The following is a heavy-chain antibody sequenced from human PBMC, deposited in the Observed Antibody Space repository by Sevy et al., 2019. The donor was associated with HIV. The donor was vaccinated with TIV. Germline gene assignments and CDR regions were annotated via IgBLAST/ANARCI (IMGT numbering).Heavy chain of an antibody. CDR1: GFTFNSYS. CDR2: ISFDGNNR. D-gene: IGHD6-19*01. Sequence: GGSLRLSCAASGFTFNSYSMHWIRQAPGKGLEWVATISFDGNNRHYADSVKGRFTISRDNSKNSLYLQMNSLRAEDTALYYCAREAGYSTGWSPGNYWGQGTLVTVSS. J-gene: IGHJ4*02. CDR3: AREAGYSTGWSPGNY. V-gene: IGHV3-30-3*01.